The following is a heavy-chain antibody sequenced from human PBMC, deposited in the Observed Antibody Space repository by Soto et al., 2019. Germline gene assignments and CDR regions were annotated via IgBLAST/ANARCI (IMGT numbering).Heavy chain of an antibody. CDR2: IDPSDSYT. CDR1: GYTFSNYW. D-gene: IGHD1-26*01. V-gene: IGHV5-10-1*01. J-gene: IGHJ6*02. Sequence: GESLKISCKGSGYTFSNYWISWVRQMSGKGLEWVARIDPSDSYTNYSPSFQGHVTISADKSISTAYLQWSSLKASDTAMYYCARHSSGSYPFYYGMDVWGQGTTVTVSS. CDR3: ARHSSGSYPFYYGMDV.